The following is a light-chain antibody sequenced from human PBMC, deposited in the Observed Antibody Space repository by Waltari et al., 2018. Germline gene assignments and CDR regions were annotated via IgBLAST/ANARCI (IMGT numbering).Light chain of an antibody. J-gene: IGKJ4*01. CDR2: DAS. CDR1: QRVSSY. Sequence: IVLTQSPATLSLSPGERATLSCRASQRVSSYLAWYQQKPGQAPRLLIYDASNSATGIPSRFSGGGSRTDFTLTISSREPEDFAVYYCQQRSNWPPAFGGGTKVEIK. CDR3: QQRSNWPPA. V-gene: IGKV3-11*01.